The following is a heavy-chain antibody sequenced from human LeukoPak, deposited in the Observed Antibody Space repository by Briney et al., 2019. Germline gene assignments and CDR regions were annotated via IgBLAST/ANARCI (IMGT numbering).Heavy chain of an antibody. J-gene: IGHJ4*02. CDR1: GFPFSTYATYA. D-gene: IGHD4-23*01. Sequence: GGSLRLSYATSGFPFSTYATYAMSWVRQAPGKGLEWVSSIRASDGSTYYADSVKGRFAISRDNSKNTLYLQMNSLRAEDRAVYYCAKDVYGDYGGPDYWGQGTLVTVSS. V-gene: IGHV3-23*01. CDR3: AKDVYGDYGGPDY. CDR2: IRASDGST.